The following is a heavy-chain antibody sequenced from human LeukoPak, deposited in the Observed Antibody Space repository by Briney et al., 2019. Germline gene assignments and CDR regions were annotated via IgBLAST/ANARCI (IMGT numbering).Heavy chain of an antibody. J-gene: IGHJ4*02. CDR3: ATGIMIPTGFDY. V-gene: IGHV1-24*01. CDR1: GYILTDLS. Sequence: ASVKVSCKVSGYILTDLSMHWVRQAPGEGLEKMGRFDPEYGEKVFAQTFQGRVTMTGDTSTNTAYMELSSLRSEDTAVYYCATGIMIPTGFDYWGQGTLVTVSS. D-gene: IGHD3-16*01. CDR2: FDPEYGEK.